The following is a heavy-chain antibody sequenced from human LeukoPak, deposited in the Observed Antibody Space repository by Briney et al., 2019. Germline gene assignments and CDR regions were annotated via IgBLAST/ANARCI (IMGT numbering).Heavy chain of an antibody. D-gene: IGHD1-26*01. CDR3: ARQSGRNLLDY. CDR2: IYYSGST. J-gene: IGHJ4*02. V-gene: IGHV4-59*08. CDR1: GDSISSYY. Sequence: SETLSPTCTVSGDSISSYYWSWIRQPPGKGLEWIGHIYYSGSTDYNPSLKSRVTISVDTSKNQFSLKLSSVTAADTAVYYCARQSGRNLLDYWGQGTLVTVSS.